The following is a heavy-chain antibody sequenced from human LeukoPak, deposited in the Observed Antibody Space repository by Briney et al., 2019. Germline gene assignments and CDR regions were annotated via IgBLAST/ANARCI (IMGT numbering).Heavy chain of an antibody. J-gene: IGHJ6*03. CDR2: IYYSGST. Sequence: SETLSLTFTVSGGSISSHYWSWIRQPPGKGLEWIGYIYYSGSTNYNPSLKSRVTISVDTSKNQFSLKLSSVTAADTAVYYCARVDTAMVTEYYMDVWGKGTTVTVSS. D-gene: IGHD5-18*01. CDR3: ARVDTAMVTEYYMDV. V-gene: IGHV4-59*11. CDR1: GGSISSHY.